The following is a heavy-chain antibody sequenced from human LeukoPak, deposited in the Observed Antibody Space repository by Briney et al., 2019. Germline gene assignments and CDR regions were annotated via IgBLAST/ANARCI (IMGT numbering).Heavy chain of an antibody. V-gene: IGHV3-74*01. CDR3: ARGTATTAGIDY. J-gene: IGHJ4*02. CDR1: GFTFSSHW. D-gene: IGHD6-13*01. Sequence: GGTLRLSCATSGFTFSSHWMHWVRHAPGEGLVWVSHINTDGSSTTYGDPEKGRFTVSRNSATLFLQMNSLRVDDTAIYYCARGTATTAGIDYWGLGTLVTVSS. CDR2: INTDGSST.